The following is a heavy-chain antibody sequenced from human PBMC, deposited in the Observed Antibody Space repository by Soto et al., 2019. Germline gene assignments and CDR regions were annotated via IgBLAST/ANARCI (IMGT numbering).Heavy chain of an antibody. CDR2: INAGNGNT. Sequence: GASVKVSCKASGGTFSSYAMHWVRQAPGQRLEWMGWINAGNGNTKYSQKFQGRVTITRDTSASTAYMELSSLRSEDAAVYYCASSHCGGDCYSYYYYGMDVWGQRTTVTVSS. CDR1: GGTFSSYA. V-gene: IGHV1-3*01. CDR3: ASSHCGGDCYSYYYYGMDV. J-gene: IGHJ6*02. D-gene: IGHD2-21*02.